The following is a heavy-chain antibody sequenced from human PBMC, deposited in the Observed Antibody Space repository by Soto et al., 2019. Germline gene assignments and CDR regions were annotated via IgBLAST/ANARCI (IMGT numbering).Heavy chain of an antibody. D-gene: IGHD6-13*01. CDR2: ISAYNGNT. Sequence: QVQLVQSGAEVKKPGASVKVSCKASGYTFTSYGISWVRQAPGQGLEWMGWISAYNGNTNYAQKLQGRVTMTTDTPTSTAYKELRRLTPDDTAVYYSAWDSAPAGPCDYWGQGTLVTVSS. CDR1: GYTFTSYG. CDR3: AWDSAPAGPCDY. J-gene: IGHJ4*02. V-gene: IGHV1-18*01.